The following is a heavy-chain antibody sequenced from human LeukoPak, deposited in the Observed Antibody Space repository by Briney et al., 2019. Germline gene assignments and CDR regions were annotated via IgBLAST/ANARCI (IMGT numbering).Heavy chain of an antibody. CDR3: SRENGAFSPFGY. Sequence: HPSVTLSLTCGVSGGSISNTNWWSWVRQPPGQGLERIGEISLSGLTNYNPSLKSRVTVSLDKSKNHLSLNLTSVTAADTAVYYCSRENGAFSPFGYWGQGTLVTVPS. CDR2: ISLSGLT. J-gene: IGHJ4*02. V-gene: IGHV4-4*02. D-gene: IGHD2-8*01. CDR1: GGSISNTNW.